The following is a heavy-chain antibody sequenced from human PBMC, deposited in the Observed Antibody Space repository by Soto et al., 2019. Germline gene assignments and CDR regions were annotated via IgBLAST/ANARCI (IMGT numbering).Heavy chain of an antibody. CDR3: AIKGAYYDSSGYYYRAGYYYYGMDV. Sequence: GESLKISCKGSGYSFTSYWIGWVRQMPGKGLEWMGIIYPGDSDTRYSPSFQGQVTISADKSISTAYLQWSSLKASDTAMYYCAIKGAYYDSSGYYYRAGYYYYGMDVWGQGTTVTVSS. V-gene: IGHV5-51*01. CDR2: IYPGDSDT. CDR1: GYSFTSYW. D-gene: IGHD3-22*01. J-gene: IGHJ6*02.